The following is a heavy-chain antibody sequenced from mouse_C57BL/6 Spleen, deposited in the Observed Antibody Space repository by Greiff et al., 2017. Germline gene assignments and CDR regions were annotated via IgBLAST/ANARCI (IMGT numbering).Heavy chain of an antibody. CDR1: GYTFTSYW. V-gene: IGHV1-74*01. CDR2: IHPSDSDT. Sequence: QVQLQQPGAELVKPGASVKVSCKASGYTFTSYWMHWVKQRPGQGLEWIGRIHPSDSDTNYNPKFQGKATLTVDKSSSTAYMQLSSLTSEDSAVYFCAIGWLPSWFAYWGQGTLVTVSA. CDR3: AIGWLPSWFAY. D-gene: IGHD2-2*01. J-gene: IGHJ3*01.